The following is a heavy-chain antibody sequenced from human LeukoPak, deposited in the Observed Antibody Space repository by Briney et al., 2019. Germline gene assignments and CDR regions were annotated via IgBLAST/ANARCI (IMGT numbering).Heavy chain of an antibody. V-gene: IGHV1-3*03. Sequence: ASVKVSCKASGYTFTSYAMHWVRQAPGQRLEWMGWINAGNGNTKYSQEFQGRVTMTEDTSTDTAYMELSSLRSEDTAVYYCATTYYAGFDPWGQGTLVTVSS. CDR3: ATTYYAGFDP. D-gene: IGHD2/OR15-2a*01. J-gene: IGHJ5*02. CDR2: INAGNGNT. CDR1: GYTFTSYA.